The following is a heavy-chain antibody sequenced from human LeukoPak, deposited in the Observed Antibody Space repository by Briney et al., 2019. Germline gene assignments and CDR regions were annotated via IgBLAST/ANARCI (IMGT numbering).Heavy chain of an antibody. Sequence: GGSLRLSCAASGFTFSSYEMNWVRQAPGKGLEWVSYISSSGSTIYYADSVKGRFTISGDNAKNSLYLQMNSLRAEDTAVYYCAKDSLWFGELPFDYWGQGTLVTVSS. D-gene: IGHD3-10*01. CDR2: ISSSGSTI. J-gene: IGHJ4*02. CDR3: AKDSLWFGELPFDY. V-gene: IGHV3-48*03. CDR1: GFTFSSYE.